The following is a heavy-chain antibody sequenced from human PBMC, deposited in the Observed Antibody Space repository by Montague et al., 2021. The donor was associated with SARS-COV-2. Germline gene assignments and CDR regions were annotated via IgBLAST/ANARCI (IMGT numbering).Heavy chain of an antibody. CDR2: VYYNGDT. Sequence: SETLSLTCTVSGGSIASHYWNWIRQSPGKRPEWIGYVYYNGDTKYKTSLQSRVTISIDTSENQFSLGLNSVTAADTAVYFCARGWDFDPWGQGRLVTVSS. D-gene: IGHD6-19*01. J-gene: IGHJ3*01. CDR1: GGSIASHY. V-gene: IGHV4-59*08. CDR3: ARGWDFDP.